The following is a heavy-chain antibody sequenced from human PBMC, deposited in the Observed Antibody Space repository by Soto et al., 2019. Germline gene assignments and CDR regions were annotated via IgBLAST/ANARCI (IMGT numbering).Heavy chain of an antibody. J-gene: IGHJ5*02. D-gene: IGHD2-2*01. CDR3: ASIASIVVVPAASAWFDP. V-gene: IGHV3-48*01. CDR2: ISSSSSTI. Sequence: GGSLRLSCAASGFTFSSYSMNWVRHAPGKGLEWVSYISSSSSTIYYADSVKGRFTISRDNAKNSLYLQMNSLRAEDTAVYYCASIASIVVVPAASAWFDPWGQGTLVTVSS. CDR1: GFTFSSYS.